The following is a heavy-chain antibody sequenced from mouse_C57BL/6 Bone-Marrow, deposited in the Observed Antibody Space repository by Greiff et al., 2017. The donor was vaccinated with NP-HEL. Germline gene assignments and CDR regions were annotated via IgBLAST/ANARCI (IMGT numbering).Heavy chain of an antibody. CDR2: ISPSNGDT. Sequence: QVQLQQPGVELVRPGSSGKRPGKTSGYTFPPYGRDGLSRGPGKGLEGIGNISPSNGDTTYNQKFKDKATLTVDKSSSTAYIQLTSLTSEDSAVYYCARYGIYLSLFDYWGQGTTLTVSS. J-gene: IGHJ2*01. CDR3: ARYGIYLSLFDY. V-gene: IGHV1-61*01. CDR1: GYTFPPYG. D-gene: IGHD2-1*01.